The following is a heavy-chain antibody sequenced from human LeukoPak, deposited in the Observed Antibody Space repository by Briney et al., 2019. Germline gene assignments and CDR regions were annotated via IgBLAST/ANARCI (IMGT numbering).Heavy chain of an antibody. V-gene: IGHV3-21*01. CDR3: ARDTCSSTSCKPLDY. CDR1: GFTFSSYS. D-gene: IGHD2-2*01. Sequence: GGSLRLSCAASGFTFSSYSMNWVRQAPGQGLEWVSSISSSISYIYYADSVKGRFTISRDNAKNSLYLQMNSLRAEDTAVYYCARDTCSSTSCKPLDYWGQGTLVTVSS. J-gene: IGHJ4*02. CDR2: ISSSISYI.